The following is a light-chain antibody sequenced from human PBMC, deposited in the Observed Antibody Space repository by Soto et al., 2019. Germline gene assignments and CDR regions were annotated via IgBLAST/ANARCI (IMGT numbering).Light chain of an antibody. CDR3: CAYAGRDV. CDR1: SSDVGGYNY. J-gene: IGLJ1*01. Sequence: QSLLTQPRSVSGSPGQSVTISCTGTSSDVGGYNYVSWYQQHPGKAPKLMIYDVSKRPSGVPDRFSGSKSGNTASLTISGLQAEDEADYYCCAYAGRDVVGNGTKVTV. CDR2: DVS. V-gene: IGLV2-11*01.